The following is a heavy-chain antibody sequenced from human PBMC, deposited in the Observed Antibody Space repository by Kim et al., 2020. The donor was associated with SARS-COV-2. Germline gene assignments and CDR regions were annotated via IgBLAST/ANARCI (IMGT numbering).Heavy chain of an antibody. J-gene: IGHJ4*02. D-gene: IGHD2-8*01. Sequence: GGSLRLSCGASGFTFSSYAMSWVRQAPGKGLEWVSGISASGGLTYDADPVKGRFTISRDNSKNTLFLQMSALRADDTAVYYCVKHALPHRPNDAYSWGQGRLVTVSS. V-gene: IGHV3-23*01. CDR1: GFTFSSYA. CDR3: VKHALPHRPNDAYS. CDR2: ISASGGLT.